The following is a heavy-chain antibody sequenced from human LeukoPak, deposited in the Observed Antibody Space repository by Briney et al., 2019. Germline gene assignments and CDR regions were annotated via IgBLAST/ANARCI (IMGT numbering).Heavy chain of an antibody. CDR2: IKQDGSEK. Sequence: TGGSLRLSCTASGFTFGDYAMSWVRQAPGKGLEWVANIKQDGSEKYYVDSVKGRFTISRDNAKNSLYLQMNSLRAEDTAVYYCARASAESDYYYYYMDVWGKGTTVTVSS. CDR1: GFTFGDYA. J-gene: IGHJ6*03. CDR3: ARASAESDYYYYYMDV. V-gene: IGHV3-7*04.